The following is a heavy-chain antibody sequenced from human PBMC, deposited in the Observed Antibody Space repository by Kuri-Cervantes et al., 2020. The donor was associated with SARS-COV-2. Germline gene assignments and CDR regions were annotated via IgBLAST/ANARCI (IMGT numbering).Heavy chain of an antibody. CDR2: INAGNGDT. CDR1: GYTFTDYA. J-gene: IGHJ4*02. V-gene: IGHV1-3*01. CDR3: ARDLPYCSRASCSRFDY. Sequence: SVKVACKASGYTFTDYAIHWVRQAPGQRLEWMGWINAGNGDTRYSQKFRGRVTITRDTSASTAYMDLSSLGSEDTALYYCARDLPYCSRASCSRFDYWGQGTLVTVSS. D-gene: IGHD2-2*01.